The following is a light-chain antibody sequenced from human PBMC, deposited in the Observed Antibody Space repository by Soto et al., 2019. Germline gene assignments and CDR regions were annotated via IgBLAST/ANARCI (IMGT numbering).Light chain of an antibody. CDR2: GAS. J-gene: IGKJ1*01. V-gene: IGKV3-20*01. CDR1: LTVGISY. CDR3: QQYGNSPWT. Sequence: EIVLTQSPGTLSLSPGERATLSCRASLTVGISYLAWYQQRPGQAPRLLIYGASSRATGIPDRFSGSGSGTEFTLTISRLEPEDFAVYYCQQYGNSPWTFGQGTKVDIK.